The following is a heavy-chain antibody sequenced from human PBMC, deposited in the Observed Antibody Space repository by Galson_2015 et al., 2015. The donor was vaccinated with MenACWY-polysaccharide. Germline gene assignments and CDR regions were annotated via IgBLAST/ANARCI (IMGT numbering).Heavy chain of an antibody. CDR3: ARAIAVAGQRRDFDL. CDR2: INYSGST. CDR1: GGSISSYY. V-gene: IGHV4-59*01. Sequence: ETLSLTCTVSGGSISSYYWNWIRQPPGKGLEWVGYINYSGSTNHNPSLKSRVTMSVDTSKNQFSLNLTSVTDADTAVYYCARAIAVAGQRRDFDLWGRGTLVTASS. D-gene: IGHD6-19*01. J-gene: IGHJ2*01.